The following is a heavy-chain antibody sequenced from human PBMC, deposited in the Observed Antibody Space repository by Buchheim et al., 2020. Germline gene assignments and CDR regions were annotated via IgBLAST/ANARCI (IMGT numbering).Heavy chain of an antibody. J-gene: IGHJ5*02. CDR3: AREYCSSTSCYGDNWFDP. D-gene: IGHD2-2*01. CDR1: GFTFSSYG. CDR2: IWYDGSNK. Sequence: QVQLVESGGGVVQPGRSLRLSCAASGFTFSSYGMHWVRQAPGKGLEWVAVIWYDGSNKYYADSVKGRFTISRDNSKNTLYLQMNSLRAEDTAVYYCAREYCSSTSCYGDNWFDPWGQRTL. V-gene: IGHV3-33*01.